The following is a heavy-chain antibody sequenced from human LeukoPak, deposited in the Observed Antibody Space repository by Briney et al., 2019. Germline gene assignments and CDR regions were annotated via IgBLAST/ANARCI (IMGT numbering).Heavy chain of an antibody. V-gene: IGHV3-48*03. D-gene: IGHD3-10*01. Sequence: GGSLRLSCAASGFTFSSYEMNWVRQAPGKRLEWVSYISSSGSTIYYADSVKGRFTISRDNAKNSLYLQMNSLRAEDTAVYYCARSPYGDFDYWGQGTLVTVSS. CDR2: ISSSGSTI. CDR1: GFTFSSYE. J-gene: IGHJ4*02. CDR3: ARSPYGDFDY.